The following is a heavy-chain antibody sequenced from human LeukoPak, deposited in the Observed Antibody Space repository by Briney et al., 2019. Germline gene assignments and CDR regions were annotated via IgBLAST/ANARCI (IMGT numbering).Heavy chain of an antibody. J-gene: IGHJ6*02. CDR2: INPSGGST. Sequence: ASVKVSCKASGYTFTSYYMHWVRQAPGQGLEWMGIINPSGGSTSYAQKFQGRVTMTRDTSTSTVYMELSSLRSEDTAVYYCARGFGEIVATTVPDYYYGMDVWGQGTTVTVSS. CDR1: GYTFTSYY. CDR3: ARGFGEIVATTVPDYYYGMDV. D-gene: IGHD5-12*01. V-gene: IGHV1-46*01.